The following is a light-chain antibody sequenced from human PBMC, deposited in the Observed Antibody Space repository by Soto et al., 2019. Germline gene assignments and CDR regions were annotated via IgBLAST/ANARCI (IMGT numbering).Light chain of an antibody. CDR2: DVN. V-gene: IGLV2-11*01. Sequence: ALTQPRSVSGSPGQSVTLSCTGTSSDVGGYHYFSWYQHHPGKAPKIIIYDVNKRPSGVSDRFSGSKSGNTASLTISGLQTEDEADYYCCSYAGSYTLVFGGGTPLNVL. CDR1: SSDVGGYHY. CDR3: CSYAGSYTLV. J-gene: IGLJ2*01.